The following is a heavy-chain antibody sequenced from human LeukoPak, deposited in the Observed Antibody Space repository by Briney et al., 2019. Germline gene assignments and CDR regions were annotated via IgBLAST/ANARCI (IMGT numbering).Heavy chain of an antibody. J-gene: IGHJ4*02. CDR3: ARAGDRYTVTSVGGGYYFDY. CDR2: ISASGST. Sequence: SETLSLTCTVSGGSISSSCWSWIRQPGGKGLEWIGRISASGSTNYTPSLKSRVTMSVDTSKNQFSLRLSSVTAADTAVYYCARAGDRYTVTSVGGGYYFDYWGQGTLVTVSS. V-gene: IGHV4-4*07. CDR1: GGSISSSC. D-gene: IGHD4-11*01.